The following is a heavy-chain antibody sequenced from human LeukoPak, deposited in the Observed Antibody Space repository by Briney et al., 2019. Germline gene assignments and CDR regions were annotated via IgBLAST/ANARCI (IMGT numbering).Heavy chain of an antibody. D-gene: IGHD1-26*01. CDR3: ARDRGIVGQFDP. Sequence: GGSLRLSCAASGFTFSSYGMYWVRQAPGKGLEWVAVIWYDGSNKYYADSVKGRFTISRDNSKNTLYLQMNSLRAEDTAVYYCARDRGIVGQFDPWGQGTLVTVSS. CDR2: IWYDGSNK. CDR1: GFTFSSYG. V-gene: IGHV3-33*01. J-gene: IGHJ5*02.